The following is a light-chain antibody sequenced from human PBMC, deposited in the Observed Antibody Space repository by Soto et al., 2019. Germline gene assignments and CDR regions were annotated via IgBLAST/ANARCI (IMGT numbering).Light chain of an antibody. CDR3: NSYSPRT. CDR1: QSISSW. Sequence: SPSTLSASVGDRVTITCRASQSISSWLAWYQQKPGKAPKLLIYKASSLESGVPSRFSGSGSGTEFTLTISSLQPDDFATYYCNSYSPRTFGQGTKVEIK. V-gene: IGKV1-5*03. J-gene: IGKJ1*01. CDR2: KAS.